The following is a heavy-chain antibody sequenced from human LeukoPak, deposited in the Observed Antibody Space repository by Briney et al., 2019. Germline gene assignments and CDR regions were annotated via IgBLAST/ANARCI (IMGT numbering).Heavy chain of an antibody. CDR3: ASAKLLWFGESESSFDY. CDR1: GFTFSSYA. J-gene: IGHJ4*02. D-gene: IGHD3-10*01. Sequence: GGSLRLSCAASGFTFSSYAMHWVRQAPGKGLEGVAVISYDGSNKYYADSVKGRFTISRDNSKNTLYLQMNSLRAEDTAVYYCASAKLLWFGESESSFDYWGQGTLVTVSS. CDR2: ISYDGSNK. V-gene: IGHV3-30*04.